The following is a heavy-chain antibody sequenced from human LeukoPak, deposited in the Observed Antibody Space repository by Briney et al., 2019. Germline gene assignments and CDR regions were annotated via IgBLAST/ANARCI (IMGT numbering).Heavy chain of an antibody. CDR3: AREPDSSGYSFDY. Sequence: GESLKISCKGSGYSFTNYWIGWVRQMPGKGLEWMGIIYPGDSDTRYCPSFQGQVTISADKSISTAYLQWCSLKASDTAMYYCAREPDSSGYSFDYWGQGTLVTVSS. D-gene: IGHD3-22*01. CDR2: IYPGDSDT. J-gene: IGHJ4*02. V-gene: IGHV5-51*01. CDR1: GYSFTNYW.